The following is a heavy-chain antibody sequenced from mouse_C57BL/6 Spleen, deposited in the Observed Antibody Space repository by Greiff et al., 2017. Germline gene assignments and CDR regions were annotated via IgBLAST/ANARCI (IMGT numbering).Heavy chain of an antibody. CDR1: GYTFTSYW. CDR3: ARRQLRLTLDY. CDR2: IDPPNGYT. D-gene: IGHD3-2*02. V-gene: IGHV1-50*01. J-gene: IGHJ2*01. Sequence: VQLQQPGAELVKPGASVKLSCKASGYTFTSYWMQWVKQRPGQGLEWIGWIDPPNGYTTYNQKFKGKATLTVDTSSSTAYMQLSSLTSEDSAVYYCARRQLRLTLDYWGQGTTVTVSS.